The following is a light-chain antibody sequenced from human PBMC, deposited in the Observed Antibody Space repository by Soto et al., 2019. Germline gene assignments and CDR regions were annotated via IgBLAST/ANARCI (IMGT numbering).Light chain of an antibody. V-gene: IGKV3-15*01. J-gene: IGKJ2*01. CDR1: QIVSTN. Sequence: EMVMTQSPATLSVSPGERATLSCRASQIVSTNVAWYQQKAGQAPRLLINDASTRATGIPARFSGSGSGTECTITISSLQSEDFAVYYCQQYNDWPPMYAFGQGTKLEIK. CDR3: QQYNDWPPMYA. CDR2: DAS.